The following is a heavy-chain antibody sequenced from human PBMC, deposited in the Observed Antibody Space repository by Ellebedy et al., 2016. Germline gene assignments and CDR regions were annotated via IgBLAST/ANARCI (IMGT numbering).Heavy chain of an antibody. CDR2: VSYSGST. J-gene: IGHJ4*02. D-gene: IGHD5-18*01. CDR3: ARVGYSSNFDY. V-gene: IGHV4-59*01. CDR1: GGSISSYY. Sequence: SETLSLTCTVSGGSISSYYWSWIRQPPGKGLEWIGYVSYSGSTKYNPSLKSRVTISLDTSKNHFSLSLGSVTDADTAIYYCARVGYSSNFDYWGQGTLVTVSS.